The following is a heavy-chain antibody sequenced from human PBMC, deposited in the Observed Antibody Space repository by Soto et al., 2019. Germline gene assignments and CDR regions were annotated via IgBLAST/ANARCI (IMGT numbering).Heavy chain of an antibody. V-gene: IGHV1-24*01. CDR3: ATARDDSSGYYYYFDY. D-gene: IGHD3-22*01. CDR1: GYTLTELS. Sequence: ASVKVSCKASGYTLTELSMHWVRQAPGKGLEWMGGFDPEDGETIYAQKFQGRVTMTEDTSTDTAYMELSSLRSEDTAVYYCATARDDSSGYYYYFDYWGQGTLVTVS. CDR2: FDPEDGET. J-gene: IGHJ4*02.